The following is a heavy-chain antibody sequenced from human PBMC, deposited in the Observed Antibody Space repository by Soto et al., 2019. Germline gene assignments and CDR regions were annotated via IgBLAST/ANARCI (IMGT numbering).Heavy chain of an antibody. J-gene: IGHJ4*01. CDR1: GYSSRSGSY. V-gene: IGHV4-38-2*02. D-gene: IGHD6-19*01. CDR3: ARVHVMVVAGSTFDY. CDR2: IYHGGTT. Sequence: SETLSLAGTVSGYSSRSGSYWACIRQPPGKGPEWIASIYHGGTTFYNPSLKSRITISVDTSNNQFSLKLTSVTAADTAVYYCARVHVMVVAGSTFDYWGHGTLVIVSS.